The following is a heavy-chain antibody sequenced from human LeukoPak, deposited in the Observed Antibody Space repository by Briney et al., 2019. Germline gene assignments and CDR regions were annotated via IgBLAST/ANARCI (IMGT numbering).Heavy chain of an antibody. V-gene: IGHV1-3*01. CDR1: GYTFTSYA. CDR2: IDANNGKT. CDR3: ARPRGNSTATKYYLDH. Sequence: ASVKVSCKASGYTFTSYAIHWVRQAPGQRLEWMGWIDANNGKTKYSLNFQGRVTITRDTSATTAYMELSSLRSEDTAVYYCARPRGNSTATKYYLDHGGQGPLSPASS. D-gene: IGHD4-17*01. J-gene: IGHJ4*02.